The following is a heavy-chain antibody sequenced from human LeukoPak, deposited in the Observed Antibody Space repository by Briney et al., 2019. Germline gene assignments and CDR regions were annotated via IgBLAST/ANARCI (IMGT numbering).Heavy chain of an antibody. CDR2: INGGNGNT. V-gene: IGHV1-3*01. Sequence: ASVKVSCKASGYTFTRYALHWVRQAPGQRLECMGWINGGNGNTKYSQKFQGRVTITRDTSASTAYMELSSLRSEDTAVYYCARGYYDILTGHSRTWSDPWGQGTLVTVSS. D-gene: IGHD3-9*01. J-gene: IGHJ5*02. CDR1: GYTFTRYA. CDR3: ARGYYDILTGHSRTWSDP.